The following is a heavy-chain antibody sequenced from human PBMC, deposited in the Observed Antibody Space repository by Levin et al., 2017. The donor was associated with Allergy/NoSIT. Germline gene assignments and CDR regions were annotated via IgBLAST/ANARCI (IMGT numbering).Heavy chain of an antibody. D-gene: IGHD3-22*01. J-gene: IGHJ4*02. Sequence: GESLKISCAASGFTFSKYPMSWVRQAPGKGLEWVSSISGSGDSTHYADSVKGRFTISRDNSKNTVYLQMNSLRADDTATFYCAKVIYDGSGSYWGQGTLVTVSS. CDR2: ISGSGDST. CDR3: AKVIYDGSGSY. CDR1: GFTFSKYP. V-gene: IGHV3-23*01.